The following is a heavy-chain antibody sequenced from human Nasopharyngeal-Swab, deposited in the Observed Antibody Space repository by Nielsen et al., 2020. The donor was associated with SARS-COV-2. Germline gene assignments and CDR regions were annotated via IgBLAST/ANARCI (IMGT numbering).Heavy chain of an antibody. Sequence: PGKGLEWVASISTSSNHIYYADSLKGRFTISRDNAKNSLYLEINSLRGEDTATYYCARLMVGAPGGYWGQGTLVTVSS. CDR3: ARLMVGAPGGY. V-gene: IGHV3-21*01. J-gene: IGHJ4*02. CDR2: ISTSSNHI. D-gene: IGHD1-26*01.